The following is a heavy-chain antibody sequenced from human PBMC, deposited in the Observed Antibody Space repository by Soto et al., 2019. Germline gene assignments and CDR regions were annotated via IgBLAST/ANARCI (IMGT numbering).Heavy chain of an antibody. CDR3: ARGTVTSGRWFGP. CDR1: DSTFTGYT. V-gene: IGHV1-18*04. Sequence: QVHLVQSETEVKEPGASVTVSCKTSDSTFTGYTINWVRQAPGQGLEWLGWISSLNGNTNYARKYQGRRTMTTNTSATTAYMELRSLSSDDTAVYFCARGTVTSGRWFGPWGQGTMVTVSS. J-gene: IGHJ5*02. D-gene: IGHD4-17*01. CDR2: ISSLNGNT.